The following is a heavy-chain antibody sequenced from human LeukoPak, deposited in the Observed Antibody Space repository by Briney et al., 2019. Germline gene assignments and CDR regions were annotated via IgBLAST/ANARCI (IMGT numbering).Heavy chain of an antibody. V-gene: IGHV1-2*02. CDR1: GYTFTGYY. D-gene: IGHD3-22*01. J-gene: IGHJ4*02. CDR3: ASHSSGYYYGIDY. CDR2: INPNSGGT. Sequence: ASVKVSCKASGYTFTGYYMHWVRQARGQGLEWMGWINPNSGGTNYAQKFQGRVTMTRDTSISTAYMELSRLRSDDTAVYYCASHSSGYYYGIDYWGQGTLVTVSS.